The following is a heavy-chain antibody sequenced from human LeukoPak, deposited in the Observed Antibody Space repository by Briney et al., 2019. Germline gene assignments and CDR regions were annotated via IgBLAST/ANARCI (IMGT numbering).Heavy chain of an antibody. Sequence: LSLTCAVYGGSFNNYYWSWFRQPPGKGLEWVSVIYSGGTTYYADSVKGRFTISRDNSKNTLYLQMNSLRAEDTAVYYCARTTTFAPHFDYWGQGTLVTVSS. V-gene: IGHV3-66*01. CDR2: IYSGGTT. J-gene: IGHJ4*02. CDR1: GGSFNNYY. D-gene: IGHD1-1*01. CDR3: ARTTTFAPHFDY.